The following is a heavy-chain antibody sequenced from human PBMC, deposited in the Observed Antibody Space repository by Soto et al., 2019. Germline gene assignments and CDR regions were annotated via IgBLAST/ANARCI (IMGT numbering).Heavy chain of an antibody. CDR3: ARDFGSDLSAPGAVFDY. V-gene: IGHV1-18*04. CDR2: ISPYNGKT. J-gene: IGHJ4*02. Sequence: XSVKVSCQASGYFFTSYGISWVRQAPGQGLEWMGWISPYNGKTKYAQNFQGRVTMTTDTSTYTAYMEVRSLRSDDPAVYYCARDFGSDLSAPGAVFDYWGQGTLVTVSS. CDR1: GYFFTSYG. D-gene: IGHD3-3*01.